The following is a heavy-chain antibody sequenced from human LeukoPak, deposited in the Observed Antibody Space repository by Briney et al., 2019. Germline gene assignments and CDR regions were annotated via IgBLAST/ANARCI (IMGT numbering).Heavy chain of an antibody. CDR1: GFTLSSYA. CDR2: ISSSGSTI. V-gene: IGHV3-48*04. Sequence: QPGGSLRLSCAASGFTLSSYAMSWVRQAPGKGLEWVSYISSSGSTIYYADSVKGRFTISRDNAKNSLYLQMNSLRAEDTAVYYCARRKNYDSGGYPLDYWGQGTLVTVSS. J-gene: IGHJ4*02. CDR3: ARRKNYDSGGYPLDY. D-gene: IGHD3-22*01.